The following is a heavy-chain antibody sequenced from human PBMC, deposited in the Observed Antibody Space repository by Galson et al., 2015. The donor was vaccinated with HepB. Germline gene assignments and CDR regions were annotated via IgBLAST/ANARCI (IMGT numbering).Heavy chain of an antibody. V-gene: IGHV3-30-3*01. D-gene: IGHD2-2*02. CDR3: ARGGGFYGSYTEYYSDD. J-gene: IGHJ4*02. CDR1: GFTFRNYA. Sequence: SLRLSCAASGFTFRNYAMHWVRQAPGKGLEWVSFISYDGTNKYYAHSVTGRFTISRDTSENTLYLQMNSLRPDDSAVYYCARGGGFYGSYTEYYSDDWGQGTRVTVSS. CDR2: ISYDGTNK.